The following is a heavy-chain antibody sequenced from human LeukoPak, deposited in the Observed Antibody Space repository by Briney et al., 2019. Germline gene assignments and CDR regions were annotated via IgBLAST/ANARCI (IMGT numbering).Heavy chain of an antibody. D-gene: IGHD3-22*01. Sequence: GGSLGLSCAASGFTFSSYAMHWVRQAPGKGLEWVAVISYDGSNKYYADSVKGRFTISRDNSKNTLYLQMNSLRAEDTAVYYCARDTDYYDSSGYYYGAFDIWGQGTMVTVSS. V-gene: IGHV3-30-3*01. CDR2: ISYDGSNK. CDR3: ARDTDYYDSSGYYYGAFDI. CDR1: GFTFSSYA. J-gene: IGHJ3*02.